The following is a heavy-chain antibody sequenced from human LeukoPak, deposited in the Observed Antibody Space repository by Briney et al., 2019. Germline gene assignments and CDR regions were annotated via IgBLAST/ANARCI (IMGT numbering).Heavy chain of an antibody. CDR3: ASWSEMATINY. CDR2: INHSGST. V-gene: IGHV4-34*01. Sequence: SETLSLTCAVYGGSFSGYYWSWIRQPPGKGLEWIGEINHSGSTNYNPSLKSRVTISVDTSKNQFSLKLSSVTAADTAVYYCASWSEMATINYRGQGTLVTVSS. CDR1: GGSFSGYY. D-gene: IGHD5-24*01. J-gene: IGHJ4*02.